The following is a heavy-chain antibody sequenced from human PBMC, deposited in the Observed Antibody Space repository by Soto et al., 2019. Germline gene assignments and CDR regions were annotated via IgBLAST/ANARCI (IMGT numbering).Heavy chain of an antibody. Sequence: GESLKISCNGSGYNFAGYWIAWGRQMPGKGLELMGIIYPSDSDTRYRPSFQGQVTISADKSISSDYLQWSSLRASDTAMYYCARGGVSTRTFDYWGQGAPVTVSS. J-gene: IGHJ4*02. CDR2: IYPSDSDT. CDR3: ARGGVSTRTFDY. CDR1: GYNFAGYW. V-gene: IGHV5-51*01. D-gene: IGHD3-3*01.